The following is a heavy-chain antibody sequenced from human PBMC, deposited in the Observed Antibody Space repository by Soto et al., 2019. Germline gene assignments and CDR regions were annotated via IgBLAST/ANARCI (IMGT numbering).Heavy chain of an antibody. CDR1: GFTFSSYA. J-gene: IGHJ4*02. Sequence: EVQLLESGGGLVQPGGSLRLSCAASGFTFSSYAMSWVRQAPGKGLEWVSAISGSGGSTYYADPVKGRFTISRDNSKNTLYLQMNSLRAEDTAVYYCAKDGSRYMVRGGPPDYWGQGTLVTVSS. CDR3: AKDGSRYMVRGGPPDY. CDR2: ISGSGGST. V-gene: IGHV3-23*01. D-gene: IGHD3-10*01.